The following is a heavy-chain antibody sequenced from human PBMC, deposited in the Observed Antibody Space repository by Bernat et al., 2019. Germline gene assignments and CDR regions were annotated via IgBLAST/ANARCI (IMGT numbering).Heavy chain of an antibody. CDR1: GYTFTSYG. CDR2: ISAYNGNT. CDR3: ARGGHTMIVVVITDYYYGMDV. J-gene: IGHJ6*02. V-gene: IGHV1-18*01. Sequence: QVQLVQSGAEVKKPGASVKVSCKASGYTFTSYGISWVRQAPGQGLEWMGWISAYNGNTNYAQKLQGRVTMTTDTSTSTAYMELRSLRSDDTAVYYCARGGHTMIVVVITDYYYGMDVWGQGTTVTVSS. D-gene: IGHD3-22*01.